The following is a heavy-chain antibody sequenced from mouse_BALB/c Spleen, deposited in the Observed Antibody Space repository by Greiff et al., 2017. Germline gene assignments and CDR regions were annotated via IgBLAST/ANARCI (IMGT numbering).Heavy chain of an antibody. Sequence: VKLVESGPGLVQPSQSLSITCTVSGFSLTSYGVHWVRQSPGKGLEWLGVIWSGGSTDYNAAFISRLSISKDNSKSQVFFKMNSLQANDTAIYYCAPLPYGNYDYAMDYWGQGTSVTVSS. J-gene: IGHJ4*01. CDR1: GFSLTSYG. CDR2: IWSGGST. CDR3: APLPYGNYDYAMDY. D-gene: IGHD2-10*02. V-gene: IGHV2-2*02.